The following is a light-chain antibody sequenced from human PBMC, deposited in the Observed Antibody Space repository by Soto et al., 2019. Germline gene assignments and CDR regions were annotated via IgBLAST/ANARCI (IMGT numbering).Light chain of an antibody. V-gene: IGKV3-15*01. J-gene: IGKJ1*01. Sequence: ELVLTHSPGTLSVSPGDRPTLSCRASQSVSTYLAWYQQRPGQAPRLLIYGASTRATGISARFSGGGSGTEFTLTISSLQSADSAVYYCQQYINWPPWTFGQGTKVDIK. CDR1: QSVSTY. CDR3: QQYINWPPWT. CDR2: GAS.